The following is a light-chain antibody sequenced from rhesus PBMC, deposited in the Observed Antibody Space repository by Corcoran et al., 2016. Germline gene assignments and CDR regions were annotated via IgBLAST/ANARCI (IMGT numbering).Light chain of an antibody. J-gene: IGKJ3*01. V-gene: IGKV3-31*02. Sequence: EIVMTQSPATLSLSPGERATLSCRASQSVTSYLAWYQQKPGQAPRPLIYGASTRATGIPDRFSGSGSGTDFTLTINRLEPEDFAVYYCQETSNLFTFGPGTKLDIK. CDR3: QETSNLFT. CDR1: QSVTSY. CDR2: GAS.